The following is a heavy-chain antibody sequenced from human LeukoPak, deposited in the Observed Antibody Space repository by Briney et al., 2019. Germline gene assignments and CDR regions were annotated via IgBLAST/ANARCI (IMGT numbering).Heavy chain of an antibody. CDR1: GYTFTGYY. V-gene: IGHV1-2*04. CDR2: INPNSGGT. J-gene: IGHJ6*02. Sequence: ASVTVSCKASGYTFTGYYMHWVRQAPGQGLEWMGWINPNSGGTNYAQKFQGWVTMTRDTSISTAYMELSRLRPDDTAVYYCAREARWIHYYDSSGYYSPYYYYGMDVWGQGTAVTVSS. CDR3: AREARWIHYYDSSGYYSPYYYYGMDV. D-gene: IGHD3-22*01.